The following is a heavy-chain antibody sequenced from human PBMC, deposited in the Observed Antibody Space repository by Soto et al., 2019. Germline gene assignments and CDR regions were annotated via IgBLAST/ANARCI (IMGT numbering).Heavy chain of an antibody. CDR2: ISDDGSNK. J-gene: IGHJ4*02. V-gene: IGHV3-30*03. CDR3: ARGPHYSNLDY. CDR1: GFTFSTSG. Sequence: PGGSLRLSCAASGFTFSTSGMHWVRQAPGKGLEWVAVISDDGSNKYYADSVKGRFTISRDNSKNTLYLQMNSLRAEDTAVYYCARGPHYSNLDYWGQGTLVTVSS. D-gene: IGHD4-4*01.